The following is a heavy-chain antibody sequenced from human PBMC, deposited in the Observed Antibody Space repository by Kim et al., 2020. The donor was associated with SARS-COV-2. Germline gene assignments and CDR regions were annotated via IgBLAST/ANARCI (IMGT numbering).Heavy chain of an antibody. CDR1: GGSISSYY. CDR3: ARGTYDYVWGSPYYFDY. J-gene: IGHJ4*02. CDR2: IYYSGST. V-gene: IGHV4-59*13. Sequence: SETLSLTCTVSGGSISSYYWSWIRQPPGKGLEWIGYIYYSGSTNYNPSLKSRVTISVDTSKNQFSLKLSSVTAADTAVYYCARGTYDYVWGSPYYFDYWGQGTLVTVSS. D-gene: IGHD3-16*01.